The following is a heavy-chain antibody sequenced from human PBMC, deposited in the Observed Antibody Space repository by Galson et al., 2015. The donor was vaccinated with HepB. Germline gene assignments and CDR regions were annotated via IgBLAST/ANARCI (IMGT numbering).Heavy chain of an antibody. V-gene: IGHV3-11*06. Sequence: SLRLSCAASGFTFSDYYMSWIRQAPGKGLEWVSYISSSSSYTNYADSVKGRFTISRDNAKNSLYLQMNSLRAEDTAVYYCARLAHDYGDFPYIDYWGQGTLVTVSS. CDR3: ARLAHDYGDFPYIDY. CDR1: GFTFSDYY. J-gene: IGHJ4*02. D-gene: IGHD4-17*01. CDR2: ISSSSSYT.